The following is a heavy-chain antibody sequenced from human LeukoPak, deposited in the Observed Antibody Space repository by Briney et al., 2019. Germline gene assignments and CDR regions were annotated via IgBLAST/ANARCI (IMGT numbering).Heavy chain of an antibody. D-gene: IGHD2-15*01. CDR2: IYSAGST. V-gene: IGHV3-66*02. J-gene: IGHJ6*02. Sequence: GGSLRLSCAASGFTVSSSYISWVRQAPGKGLKWVSVIYSAGSTYYADSVKGRFTISRDNSKNTLYLQLNSLRPEDTAVYYCARDLVAAREDYHYYCSDVWGQGTTVTVS. CDR1: GFTVSSSY. CDR3: ARDLVAAREDYHYYCSDV.